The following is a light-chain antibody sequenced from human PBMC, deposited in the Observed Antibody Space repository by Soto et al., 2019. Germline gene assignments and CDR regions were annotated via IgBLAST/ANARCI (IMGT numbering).Light chain of an antibody. J-gene: IGLJ2*01. Sequence: QAVVTQEPSLTVSPGGTVTLTCGSSTGAVTSGHYPYWFQQKPGQAPRTLIYDTSNKHSWTPARFSGSLLGGKAALTLSGAQPEDEAEYYCLLSYSCARYVVFGGGTKLTVL. V-gene: IGLV7-46*01. CDR3: LLSYSCARYVV. CDR1: TGAVTSGHY. CDR2: DTS.